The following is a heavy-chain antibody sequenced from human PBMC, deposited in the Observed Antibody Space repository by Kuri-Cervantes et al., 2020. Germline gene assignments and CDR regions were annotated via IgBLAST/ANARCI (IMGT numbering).Heavy chain of an antibody. CDR3: ARGPPYIVVVTAPRQQDAFDI. CDR2: IYHSGST. Sequence: SQTLSLTCAVSGYSISSGYYWGWIRQPPGKGLEWIGSIYHSGSTYYNPSLKSRVTISVDTSKNQFSLKLSSVTAADTAVYYCARGPPYIVVVTAPRQQDAFDIWGQGTMVTVSS. D-gene: IGHD2-21*02. J-gene: IGHJ3*02. CDR1: GYSISSGYY. V-gene: IGHV4-38-2*01.